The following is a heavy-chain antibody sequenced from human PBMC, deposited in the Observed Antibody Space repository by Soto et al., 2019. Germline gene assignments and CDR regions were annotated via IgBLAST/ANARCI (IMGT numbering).Heavy chain of an antibody. CDR3: AKGSHIAARPFFFDS. CDR1: GFNFRSFA. CDR2: ISGGAAT. D-gene: IGHD6-6*01. J-gene: IGHJ4*02. V-gene: IGHV3-23*01. Sequence: EVQLLESGGGLVQPGESLRLSCAASGFNFRSFAMNWVRQAPGKGLEWVSTISGGAATTYADSVKGRLTISRDNSKNTGSLPMNSLTAEDTAVYYCAKGSHIAARPFFFDSWGRGTLVTVSS.